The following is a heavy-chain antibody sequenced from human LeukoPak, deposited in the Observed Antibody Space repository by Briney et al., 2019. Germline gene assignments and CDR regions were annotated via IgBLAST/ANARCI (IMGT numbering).Heavy chain of an antibody. CDR2: ISYDGSNK. CDR3: ARALAAAGFDY. J-gene: IGHJ4*02. V-gene: IGHV3-30-3*01. Sequence: GGSLRLSCAASGLTFSSYAMHWVRQAPGKGLEWVAVISYDGSNKYYADSVKGRFTISRDNSKNTLYLQMNSLRAEDTAVYYCARALAAAGFDYWGQGTLVTVSS. CDR1: GLTFSSYA. D-gene: IGHD6-13*01.